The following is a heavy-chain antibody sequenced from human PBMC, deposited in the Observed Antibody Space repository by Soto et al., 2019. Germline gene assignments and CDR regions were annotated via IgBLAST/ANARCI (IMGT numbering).Heavy chain of an antibody. V-gene: IGHV4-59*06. J-gene: IGHJ5*02. CDR3: ARSVFP. Sequence: SETLSLTCTVSDGSLIPYYWSWIRQHPGKGLEWIGYIYYSGNTYYNPSLKSRVTISVDTSKNQFSLKLTSVTAADTAVYYCARSVFPWGQGTLVTVSS. CDR2: IYYSGNT. CDR1: DGSLIPYY.